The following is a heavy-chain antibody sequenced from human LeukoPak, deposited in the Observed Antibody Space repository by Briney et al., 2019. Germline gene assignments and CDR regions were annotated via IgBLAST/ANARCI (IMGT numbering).Heavy chain of an antibody. J-gene: IGHJ4*02. CDR2: INGNGGGT. Sequence: GGSLRLSCAASGSTFDDYGMSWVRQAPGKGLEWLSGINGNGGGTGYADSVKGRFTISRDNAKNSLYLQMNSLRAEDTDVYYCARDYYYSVDYWGQGTLVTVSS. D-gene: IGHD3-22*01. V-gene: IGHV3-20*04. CDR1: GSTFDDYG. CDR3: ARDYYYSVDY.